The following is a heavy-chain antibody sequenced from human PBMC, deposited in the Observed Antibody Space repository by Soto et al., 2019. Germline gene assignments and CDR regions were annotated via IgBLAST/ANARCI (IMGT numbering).Heavy chain of an antibody. D-gene: IGHD6-19*01. J-gene: IGHJ4*02. CDR1: GGSFSGYY. V-gene: IGHV4-34*01. CDR3: ARGGSSGWSRYYDGGVH. Sequence: QVQLQQWGAGLLKPSETLSLTCAVYGGSFSGYYWSWIRQPPGQGLEWIGEINHSGSTNYNPSLKNRATTSVDTSKNQFSLKLSSVTAADMAVYYGARGGSSGWSRYYDGGVHWGQGSLVTVAS. CDR2: INHSGST.